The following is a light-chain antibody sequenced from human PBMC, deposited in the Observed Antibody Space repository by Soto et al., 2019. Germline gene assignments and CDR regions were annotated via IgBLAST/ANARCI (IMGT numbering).Light chain of an antibody. CDR2: GAS. V-gene: IGKV3-15*01. Sequence: VSTQYPATLSVSPGERATLYCRASQSVATNLAWYQQRPGQAPSLLIYGASKTAIGLPARFSGSGSGTEFTLTITSLLSEDLAVYCCQQYNNWPQTLRQGTKVDIK. CDR1: QSVATN. CDR3: QQYNNWPQT. J-gene: IGKJ1*01.